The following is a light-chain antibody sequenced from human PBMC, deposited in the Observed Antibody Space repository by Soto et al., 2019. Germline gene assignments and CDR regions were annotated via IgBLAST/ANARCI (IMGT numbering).Light chain of an antibody. CDR2: GAS. V-gene: IGKV3-20*01. CDR1: RSVRSHS. CDR3: QQYDTSPLT. J-gene: IGKJ4*01. Sequence: PGERATLSCGASRSVRSHSLAWYQQKPGQAPRLLIYGASSRATGVPDRFSGSGSGTDFTLTISRLEPEDFAVYHCQQYDTSPLTFGGGTKVEI.